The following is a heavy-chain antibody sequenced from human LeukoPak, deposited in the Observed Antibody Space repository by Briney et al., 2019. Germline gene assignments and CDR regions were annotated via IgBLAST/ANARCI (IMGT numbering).Heavy chain of an antibody. CDR2: MNPNSGNT. D-gene: IGHD6-19*01. J-gene: IGHJ6*03. V-gene: IGHV1-8*01. CDR3: ARGLEAGHYYYYYYMDV. CDR1: GYTFTSYD. Sequence: GASVKVSCKASGYTFTSYDINWVRQAPGQGLEWMGWMNPNSGNTGYAQKFQGRVTMTRNTSISTAYMELSSLRSEDTAVYYCARGLEAGHYYYYYYMDVWGKGTTVTVSS.